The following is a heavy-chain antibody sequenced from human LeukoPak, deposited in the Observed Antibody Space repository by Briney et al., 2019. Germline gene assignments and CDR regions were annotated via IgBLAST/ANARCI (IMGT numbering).Heavy chain of an antibody. D-gene: IGHD4-17*01. V-gene: IGHV4-59*11. CDR3: ARLMYGDYRIDY. J-gene: IGHJ4*02. CDR2: MSYSGST. CDR1: GDSISSHF. Sequence: SETLSLTCTVSGDSISSHFCTWIRQPPGKGLEWIGYMSYSGSTNYNPSLKSRVSISVDTSKNQDSLKLSSVTAADTAVYYCARLMYGDYRIDYWGQGTLVTVSS.